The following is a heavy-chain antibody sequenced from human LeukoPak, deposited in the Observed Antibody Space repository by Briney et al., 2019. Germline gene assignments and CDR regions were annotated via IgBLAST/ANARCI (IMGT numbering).Heavy chain of an antibody. D-gene: IGHD4-23*01. Sequence: PGGSLRLSCAASGFTFSNYWMHWVRQFPGKGLVWVSRIGTDGSTTTYADYVKGRFTISRDDAKNTLYLQMNSLRAEDTAVYYCARDKYGGNSNAFDIWGQGTLVTVSS. CDR3: ARDKYGGNSNAFDI. J-gene: IGHJ3*02. V-gene: IGHV3-74*01. CDR1: GFTFSNYW. CDR2: IGTDGSTT.